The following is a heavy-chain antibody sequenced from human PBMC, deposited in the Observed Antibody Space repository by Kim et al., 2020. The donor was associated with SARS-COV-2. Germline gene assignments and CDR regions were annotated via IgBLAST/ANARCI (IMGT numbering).Heavy chain of an antibody. CDR2: INPSGGST. CDR3: ARDKEYHYGDNYYYYGMDV. J-gene: IGHJ6*02. D-gene: IGHD4-17*01. Sequence: ASVKVSCKASGYTFTSYYMHWVRQAPGQGLEWMGIINPSGGSTSYAQKFQGRVTMTRDTSTSTVYMELSSLRSEDTAVYYCARDKEYHYGDNYYYYGMDVWGQGTTVTVSS. V-gene: IGHV1-46*01. CDR1: GYTFTSYY.